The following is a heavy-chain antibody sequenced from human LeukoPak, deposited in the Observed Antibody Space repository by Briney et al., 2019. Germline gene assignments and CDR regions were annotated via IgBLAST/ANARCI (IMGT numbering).Heavy chain of an antibody. V-gene: IGHV1-2*02. Sequence: GASVKVSCKASVYTFTAYYLHWVRQAPGQGLEWMGWIHPHSGGTNSAQNFQGRVSMTTDTSISTVYMELSRLRSDDTAVYYCARDYYGSGTYYKDYWGQGTLVTVSS. D-gene: IGHD3-10*01. J-gene: IGHJ4*02. CDR3: ARDYYGSGTYYKDY. CDR1: VYTFTAYY. CDR2: IHPHSGGT.